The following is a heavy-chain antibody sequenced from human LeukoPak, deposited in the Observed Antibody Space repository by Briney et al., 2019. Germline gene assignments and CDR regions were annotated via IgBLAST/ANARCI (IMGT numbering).Heavy chain of an antibody. D-gene: IGHD5-24*01. V-gene: IGHV3-21*01. CDR1: GLTLNTYS. Sequence: GGSLRLSCAASGLTLNTYSMNWVRQAPGKGLEWVSSISSSSSYIYYADSVKGRFTISRDNAKNSLYLQMNSLRADDTVVYYCARPARGYNGIFDYWGQGTLVTVSS. CDR3: ARPARGYNGIFDY. CDR2: ISSSSSYI. J-gene: IGHJ4*02.